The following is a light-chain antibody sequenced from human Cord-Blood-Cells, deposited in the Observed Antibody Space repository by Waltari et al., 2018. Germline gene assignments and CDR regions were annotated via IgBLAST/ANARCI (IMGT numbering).Light chain of an antibody. CDR1: QSVSSSY. CDR2: GAS. J-gene: IGKJ1*01. CDR3: QQYGSSPWT. Sequence: EIVLTQSPGTLSFSPGERATLSCRASQSVSSSYLAWYQQKPGQAPRLLIYGASSRASGIPERFSGSGSGTDFTLTISRLEPEDFAVYYCQQYGSSPWTFGQGTKVEIK. V-gene: IGKV3-20*01.